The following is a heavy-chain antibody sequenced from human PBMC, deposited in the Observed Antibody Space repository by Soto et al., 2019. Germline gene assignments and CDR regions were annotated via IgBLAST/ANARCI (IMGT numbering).Heavy chain of an antibody. Sequence: GGSLRLSCAASGFTFSSYSMNWVRQAPGKGLEWVSYISSSSTTKYYADSVKGRFTISRDNAKNSLYLQMNSLRAEDTAVYYCARDLNGHYYASGMYKGGMDVWGQGTTVTVSS. CDR3: ARDLNGHYYASGMYKGGMDV. D-gene: IGHD3-10*01. V-gene: IGHV3-48*01. J-gene: IGHJ6*02. CDR1: GFTFSSYS. CDR2: ISSSSTTK.